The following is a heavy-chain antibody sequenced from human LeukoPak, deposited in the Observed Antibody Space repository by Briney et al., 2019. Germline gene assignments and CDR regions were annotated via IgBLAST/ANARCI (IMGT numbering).Heavy chain of an antibody. V-gene: IGHV1-24*01. D-gene: IGHD5-18*01. CDR1: GYTLTEIS. Sequence: ASVKVSCKVSGYTLTEISLHWVRQAPGKGLVWMGGFDREDGETMYAQKFQGRVTMTEDTSTDTAFMELSSLRSEDTAVYYCATVGYSYGAFDYWGQGTLVIVSS. J-gene: IGHJ4*02. CDR3: ATVGYSYGAFDY. CDR2: FDREDGET.